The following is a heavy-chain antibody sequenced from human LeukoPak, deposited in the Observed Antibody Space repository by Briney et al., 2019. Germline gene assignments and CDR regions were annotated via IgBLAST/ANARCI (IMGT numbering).Heavy chain of an antibody. V-gene: IGHV1-69*13. CDR2: IIPIFGTA. CDR1: GDTFSGYA. CDR3: ARVVGGLDYGGNSRFNGMDV. Sequence: ASVKVSCKASGDTFSGYAISWVRQAPGQGLEWMGGIIPIFGTANYAQKFQGRVTITADESTSTAYMELSSLRSEDTAVYYCARVVGGLDYGGNSRFNGMDVWGQGTTVTVSS. D-gene: IGHD4-23*01. J-gene: IGHJ6*02.